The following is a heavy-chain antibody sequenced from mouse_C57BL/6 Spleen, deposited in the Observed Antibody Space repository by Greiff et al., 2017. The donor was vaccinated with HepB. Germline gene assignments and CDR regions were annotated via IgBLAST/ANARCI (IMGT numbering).Heavy chain of an antibody. V-gene: IGHV5-17*01. D-gene: IGHD2-3*01. Sequence: EVKLVESGGGLVKPGGSLKLSCAASGFTLSDYGLHWVRQAPEKGLEWVAYISSGSSTSYYADTVKGRFSISRENAKNTLFLQRSSLRSEDTAMYYCAGDGYYDYAMDYWGEGTSVTVSS. CDR3: AGDGYYDYAMDY. CDR1: GFTLSDYG. J-gene: IGHJ4*01. CDR2: ISSGSSTS.